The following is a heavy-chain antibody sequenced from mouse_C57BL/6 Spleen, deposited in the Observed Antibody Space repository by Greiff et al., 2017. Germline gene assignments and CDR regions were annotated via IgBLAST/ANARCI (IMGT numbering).Heavy chain of an antibody. CDR2: ISSGGSYT. J-gene: IGHJ2*01. Sequence: EVQVVESGGDLVKPGGSLKLSCAASGFTFSSYGMSWVRQTPDKRLEWVATISSGGSYTYYPDSVKGRFTISRDNAKNTLYLQMSSLKSEDTAMYYCARHGGAGTYFDYWGQGTTLTVSS. CDR3: ARHGGAGTYFDY. D-gene: IGHD4-1*01. V-gene: IGHV5-6*01. CDR1: GFTFSSYG.